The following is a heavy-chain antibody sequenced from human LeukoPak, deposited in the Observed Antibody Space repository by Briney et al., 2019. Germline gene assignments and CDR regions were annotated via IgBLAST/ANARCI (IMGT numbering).Heavy chain of an antibody. V-gene: IGHV1-69*13. Sequence: ASVKVSCKASGSTFSSYAISWVRQAPGQGLEWMGGIIPIFGTANYAQKFQGRVTITADESTSTAYMELSSLRSEDTAVYYCARVSVYSYGYDLFDYWGQGTLVTVSS. D-gene: IGHD5-18*01. CDR1: GSTFSSYA. CDR2: IIPIFGTA. J-gene: IGHJ4*02. CDR3: ARVSVYSYGYDLFDY.